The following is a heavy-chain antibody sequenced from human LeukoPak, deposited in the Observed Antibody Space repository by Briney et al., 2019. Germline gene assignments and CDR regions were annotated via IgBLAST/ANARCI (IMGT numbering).Heavy chain of an antibody. CDR3: AKELSSGWPFDY. CDR1: GFTFNSYA. V-gene: IGHV3-23*01. Sequence: GGSLRLSCAASGFTFNSYAMSWVRQAPGKGLEWVSGISGSGATTHYADSVKGRFTISRDNSKNTLYLQMDSLRAEDTAVYYCAKELSSGWPFDYWGQGTLVTVSS. J-gene: IGHJ4*02. CDR2: ISGSGATT. D-gene: IGHD6-19*01.